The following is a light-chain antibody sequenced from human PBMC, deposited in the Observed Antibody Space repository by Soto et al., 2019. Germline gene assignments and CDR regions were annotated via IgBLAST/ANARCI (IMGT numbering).Light chain of an antibody. V-gene: IGKV3D-15*01. CDR1: QSASNF. CDR3: QQHNQWPIT. Sequence: EVARTHSPATLSVCPGETASLSGRASQSASNFLAWYRRKPGQAPRLLIYYISTRATCMPARFSGIGSGTEFTLTIYSLQSEDSAVYYCQQHNQWPITVGQGTRLEIK. CDR2: YIS. J-gene: IGKJ5*01.